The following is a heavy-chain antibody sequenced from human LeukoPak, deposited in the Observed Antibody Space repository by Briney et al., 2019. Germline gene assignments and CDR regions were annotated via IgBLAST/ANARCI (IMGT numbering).Heavy chain of an antibody. J-gene: IGHJ6*02. D-gene: IGHD4-11*01. Sequence: ASVKVSCKASGCTFTGYYMHWVRQAPGQGLEWMGWINPNSGGTNYAQKFQGRVTMTRDTSISTAYMELSRLRSDDTAVYYCARDDSNYYYGMDVWGQGTLVTVSS. CDR1: GCTFTGYY. V-gene: IGHV1-2*02. CDR2: INPNSGGT. CDR3: ARDDSNYYYGMDV.